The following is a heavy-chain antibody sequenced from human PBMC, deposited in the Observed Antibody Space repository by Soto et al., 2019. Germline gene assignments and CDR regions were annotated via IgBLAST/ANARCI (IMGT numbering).Heavy chain of an antibody. V-gene: IGHV1-69*01. D-gene: IGHD1-26*01. CDR1: GGTFISYA. CDR2: IIPIFGTA. Sequence: ASVKVSFKASGGTFISYAISWVRQAPGQGLEWMGGIIPIFGTANYAQKFQGRVTITADESTSTAYMELSSLRSEDTAVYYCARDVGATTGSLDYWGQGTLVTVSS. CDR3: ARDVGATTGSLDY. J-gene: IGHJ4*02.